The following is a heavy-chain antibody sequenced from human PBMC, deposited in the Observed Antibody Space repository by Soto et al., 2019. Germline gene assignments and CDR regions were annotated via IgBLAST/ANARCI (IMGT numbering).Heavy chain of an antibody. J-gene: IGHJ4*02. CDR3: AKDIYYYNYFDY. Sequence: VQLVESGGGLVKPGGSLRLSCAASGFTFSSYGMHWVRQAPGKGLEWVAVISYDGSNKYYADSVKGRFTISRDNSKNTLYLQMNSLRAEDTAVYYCAKDIYYYNYFDYWGQGTLVTVSS. D-gene: IGHD3-22*01. CDR1: GFTFSSYG. V-gene: IGHV3-30*18. CDR2: ISYDGSNK.